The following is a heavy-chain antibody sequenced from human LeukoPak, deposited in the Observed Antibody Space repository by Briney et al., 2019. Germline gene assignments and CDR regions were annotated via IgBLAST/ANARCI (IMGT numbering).Heavy chain of an antibody. V-gene: IGHV5-51*01. CDR3: ARQADDGSGYPSYYFDS. J-gene: IGHJ4*02. Sequence: GESLKISCKASRYSFGNYWIGWVRQMPGKCLEWMGLIYPGDSDTRYSPSFQGQVTISADKSISTAYLQWSSLKASDTAMYYCARQADDGSGYPSYYFDSWGQGTLVTVSS. CDR1: RYSFGNYW. CDR2: IYPGDSDT. D-gene: IGHD3-22*01.